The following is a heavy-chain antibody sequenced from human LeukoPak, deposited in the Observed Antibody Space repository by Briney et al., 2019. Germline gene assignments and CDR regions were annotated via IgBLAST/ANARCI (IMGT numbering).Heavy chain of an antibody. J-gene: IGHJ4*02. CDR3: ARTRVESSDSGGYQFDY. V-gene: IGHV3-21*01. D-gene: IGHD3-22*01. CDR1: GFTFSSYS. Sequence: GGSLRLSCAASGFTFSSYSMNWVRQAPGKGLEWVSSISSSSSYIYYADSVKGRFTISRDNAKNSLYLQMNSLRAEDTAVYYCARTRVESSDSGGYQFDYWGQGTLVTVSS. CDR2: ISSSSSYI.